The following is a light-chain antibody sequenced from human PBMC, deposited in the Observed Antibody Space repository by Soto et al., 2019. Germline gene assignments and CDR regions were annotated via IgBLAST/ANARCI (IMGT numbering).Light chain of an antibody. CDR3: QQYNNWALYT. CDR2: GAS. J-gene: IGKJ2*01. Sequence: EIVMTQSPATLSVSPGERATLSCRASQSVSNNLAWYQQKPGQAPRLLIYGASTRATGIPARFSGSGSGTEFTLIISSLQSEDFAVYHCQQYNNWALYTFGQGTKVEIK. V-gene: IGKV3-15*01. CDR1: QSVSNN.